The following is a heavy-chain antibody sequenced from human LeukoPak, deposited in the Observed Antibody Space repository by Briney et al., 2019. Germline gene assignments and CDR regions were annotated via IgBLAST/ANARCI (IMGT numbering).Heavy chain of an antibody. V-gene: IGHV4-4*07. Sequence: SETLSLTCTVSGGSISSYYWSWIRQPAGRGLEWIGRIYTSGSTNYNPSLKSRVTMSVDTSKNQFSLKLSSVTAADTAVYYCARTPYYDSSGDHAFDIWGQGTMVTVSS. CDR1: GGSISSYY. CDR2: IYTSGST. J-gene: IGHJ3*02. D-gene: IGHD3-22*01. CDR3: ARTPYYDSSGDHAFDI.